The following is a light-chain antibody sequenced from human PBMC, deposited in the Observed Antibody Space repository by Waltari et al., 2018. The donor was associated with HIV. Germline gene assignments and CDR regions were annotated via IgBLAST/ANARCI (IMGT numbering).Light chain of an antibody. CDR3: CSYAGSNTYV. Sequence: QSVLTQPRPVSGSPGQSVTLSCTGTSSDVGGSKYVSWYQQYPGKAPKLMIFDVSKRPSGVPDRFSGSKSGNTASLTISGLQTEDEADYYCCSYAGSNTYVFGGGTEVTVL. CDR2: DVS. J-gene: IGLJ1*01. CDR1: SSDVGGSKY. V-gene: IGLV2-11*01.